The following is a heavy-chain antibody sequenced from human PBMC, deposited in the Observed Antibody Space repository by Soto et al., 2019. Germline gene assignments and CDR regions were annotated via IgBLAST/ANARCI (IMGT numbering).Heavy chain of an antibody. V-gene: IGHV1-18*01. J-gene: IGHJ6*03. CDR1: GYTFTSHG. D-gene: IGHD3-10*01. Sequence: QVQLVQSGAEVKKPGASVKVSCKASGYTFTSHGISWVRQAPGQGLEWMAWITPSNGDTNYAQKHLGRVTVTTDTSTSTAYMELRSLRSEDTAVYFCARMVRGSNIDYYYYMDVWGKGTMVTVSS. CDR3: ARMVRGSNIDYYYYMDV. CDR2: ITPSNGDT.